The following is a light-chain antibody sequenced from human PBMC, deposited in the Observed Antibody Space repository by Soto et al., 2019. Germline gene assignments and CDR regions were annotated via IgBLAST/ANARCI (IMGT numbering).Light chain of an antibody. CDR1: SSDVGSYNL. V-gene: IGLV2-23*01. CDR3: CSYAGSSNYVV. Sequence: QSVLTQPASVSGSPGQSITISCTGTSSDVGSYNLVSWYQQHPGKAPKLMIYEGSKRPSGVSNRFSGSKSGNTASLTISGLQAEDGAEYYCCSYAGSSNYVVFGGGTKLTVL. CDR2: EGS. J-gene: IGLJ2*01.